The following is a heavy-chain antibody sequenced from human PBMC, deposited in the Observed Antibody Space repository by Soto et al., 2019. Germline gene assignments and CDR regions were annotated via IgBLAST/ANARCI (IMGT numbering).Heavy chain of an antibody. CDR2: FDPEDGET. CDR1: GYTLTELS. V-gene: IGHV1-24*01. CDR3: ATRQVSGDYVYYYYGMDV. J-gene: IGHJ6*02. D-gene: IGHD4-17*01. Sequence: QVQLVQSGAEVKKPGASVKVSCKVSGYTLTELSMHWVRQAPGKGLEWMGGFDPEDGETNYAQKFQGRVNMTEDTSTDTAYMELSSLRSEEPAVYYCATRQVSGDYVYYYYGMDVWGQGTTVIVSS.